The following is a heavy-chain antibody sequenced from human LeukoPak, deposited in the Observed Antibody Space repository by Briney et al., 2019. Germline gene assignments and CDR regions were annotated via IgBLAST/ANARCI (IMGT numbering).Heavy chain of an antibody. CDR1: GGTFSSYA. Sequence: ASVKVSCKASGGTFSSYAISWVRQAPGQGLEWMGRIIPILGIANYAQKFQGRVTITADKSTSTAYMELSSLRPEDTAVYYCARAPRITTPFNDFLYYYYGMDVWGQGTTVTVSS. CDR2: IIPILGIA. J-gene: IGHJ6*02. D-gene: IGHD2/OR15-2a*01. CDR3: ARAPRITTPFNDFLYYYYGMDV. V-gene: IGHV1-69*04.